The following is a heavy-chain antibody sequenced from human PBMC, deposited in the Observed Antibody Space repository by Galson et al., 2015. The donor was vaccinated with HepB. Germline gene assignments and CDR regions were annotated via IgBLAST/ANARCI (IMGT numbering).Heavy chain of an antibody. Sequence: SLRLSCAGSGFTVSINYMVWVRQAPGKGLEWVSLLYSGDSTYYAESVKGRFTISRDNSKNTLYLQMDSLRPEDTAVYYCARDHSPNCDSWSGCYGVFDYWGQGTLVTVSS. V-gene: IGHV3-66*02. J-gene: IGHJ4*02. CDR2: LYSGDST. CDR1: GFTVSINY. D-gene: IGHD3-3*01. CDR3: ARDHSPNCDSWSGCYGVFDY.